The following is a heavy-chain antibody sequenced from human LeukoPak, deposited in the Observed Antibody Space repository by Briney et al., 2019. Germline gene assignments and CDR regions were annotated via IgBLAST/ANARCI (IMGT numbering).Heavy chain of an antibody. J-gene: IGHJ4*02. D-gene: IGHD4-17*01. CDR3: ARSTGYGDYEFDY. Sequence: SETLSLTCTVSGGSISSYYWSWIRQPPGKGLEWIGYIYYSGSTNYNPSLKSRVTISVDASKNQFSLKLSSVTAADTAVYYCARSTGYGDYEFDYWGQGTLVTVSS. V-gene: IGHV4-59*01. CDR2: IYYSGST. CDR1: GGSISSYY.